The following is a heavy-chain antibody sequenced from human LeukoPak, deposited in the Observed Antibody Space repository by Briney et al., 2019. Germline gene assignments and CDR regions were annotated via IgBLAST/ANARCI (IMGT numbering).Heavy chain of an antibody. CDR3: ARGDYGYFYGMYV. Sequence: PGGSLRLSCAASGFTLSNYGMHCVRQAPGKGLEWVAVIWYDGSKNYYADSVKGRFTISRDNSKNTLYLQMNSLRVEDTAVYYCARGDYGYFYGMYVWGQGTTVTVSS. CDR1: GFTLSNYG. V-gene: IGHV3-33*01. J-gene: IGHJ6*02. CDR2: IWYDGSKN.